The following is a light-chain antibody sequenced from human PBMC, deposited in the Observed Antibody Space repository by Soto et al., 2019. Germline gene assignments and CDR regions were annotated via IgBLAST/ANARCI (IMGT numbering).Light chain of an antibody. CDR3: SAYASSSTWV. CDR1: SSEVSGYNY. J-gene: IGLJ3*02. Sequence: QSALTQPASVSGSPGQSITISCTGTSSEVSGYNYVSWYQQHPGKAPKLMIYEVSNRPSGVSNRFSGSKSGKTASLTISGLLAEDEADYYCSAYASSSTWVFGGGTKLTVL. V-gene: IGLV2-14*01. CDR2: EVS.